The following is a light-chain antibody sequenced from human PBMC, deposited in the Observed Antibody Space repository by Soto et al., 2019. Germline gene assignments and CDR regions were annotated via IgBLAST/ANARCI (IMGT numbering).Light chain of an antibody. V-gene: IGKV3-20*01. CDR3: QQDGNLPPNT. J-gene: IGKJ4*01. CDR1: QSINNNY. Sequence: EIVLTQSPDTLSLSPGQRATLSCRASQSINNNYLAWYQQRPGQAPRLLIYGASNRPTGIPDRFSGSGSGTDFTLTISRLEPEDFAVYYCQQDGNLPPNTFGGGTKVDIK. CDR2: GAS.